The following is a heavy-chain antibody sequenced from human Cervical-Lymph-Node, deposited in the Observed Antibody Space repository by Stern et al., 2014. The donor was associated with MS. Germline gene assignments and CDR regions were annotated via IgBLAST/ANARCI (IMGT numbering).Heavy chain of an antibody. V-gene: IGHV4-59*11. J-gene: IGHJ5*02. CDR2: IYYSGTT. CDR1: GASIDHHF. Sequence: QLQLQESGPGLLRPSETLSLTCTVSGASIDHHFWSWIRQPPGKGLEWIGYIYYSGTTNYNASLKGRVAISIDTSRTQFSLRLSSVTAADTAVYYCARATDLWGQGTRVAVSS. CDR3: ARATDL.